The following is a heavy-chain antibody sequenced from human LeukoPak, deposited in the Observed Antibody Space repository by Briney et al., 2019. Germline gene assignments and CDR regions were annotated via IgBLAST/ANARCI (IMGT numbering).Heavy chain of an antibody. Sequence: SETLSLTCTVSGGSLSSYYWSWIRQPAGKGLEWIGRIYTSGSTNYNPSLKSRVTMSVDTSKNQFSLKLSSVTAADTAVYYCARDRVGDWNDSFFDYWGQGTLVTVSS. D-gene: IGHD1-1*01. CDR2: IYTSGST. CDR1: GGSLSSYY. CDR3: ARDRVGDWNDSFFDY. J-gene: IGHJ4*02. V-gene: IGHV4-4*07.